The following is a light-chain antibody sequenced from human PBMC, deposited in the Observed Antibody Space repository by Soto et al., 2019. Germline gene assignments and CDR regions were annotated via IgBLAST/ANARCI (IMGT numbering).Light chain of an antibody. J-gene: IGKJ2*01. V-gene: IGKV3-20*01. CDR3: QQYGSSAT. Sequence: EIVLTQSPGTLSLSPGEGATLSCRASQIVSSSYLAWYQQNPAQAPRLLIYAASSRATGIPDRFSGSGSGTDFTLTISRLEPEDFAVYYCQQYGSSATFGQGTKLEMK. CDR1: QIVSSSY. CDR2: AAS.